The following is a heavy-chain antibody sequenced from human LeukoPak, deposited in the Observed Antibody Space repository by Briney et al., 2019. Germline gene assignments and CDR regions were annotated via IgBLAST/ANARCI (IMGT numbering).Heavy chain of an antibody. Sequence: ASVKVSCKASGYTFTGYYMHWVRQAPGQGLEWMGWINPNSGGTNYAQKFQGRVTMTRDTSISTAYMELSRLRSDDTAVYYCAGTRLWDSSGYYYIIYGFDIWGQGTMVTVSS. J-gene: IGHJ3*02. V-gene: IGHV1-2*02. CDR1: GYTFTGYY. CDR3: AGTRLWDSSGYYYIIYGFDI. CDR2: INPNSGGT. D-gene: IGHD3-22*01.